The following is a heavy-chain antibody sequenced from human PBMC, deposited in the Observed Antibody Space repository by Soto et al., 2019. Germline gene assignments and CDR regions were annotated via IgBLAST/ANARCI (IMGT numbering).Heavy chain of an antibody. J-gene: IGHJ6*01. V-gene: IGHV5-51*01. CDR2: IYPGDSDT. CDR3: ARLVDTAMVRSMYGMDV. D-gene: IGHD5-18*01. CDR1: GYSFTSYL. Sequence: PGESLKISCKGSGYSFTSYLIGWVRQIPGKGLEWMGIIYPGDSDTRYSPSFQGQVTISADKSISTAYLQWSSLKASDTAMYYCARLVDTAMVRSMYGMDVWGQGTTVTDAS.